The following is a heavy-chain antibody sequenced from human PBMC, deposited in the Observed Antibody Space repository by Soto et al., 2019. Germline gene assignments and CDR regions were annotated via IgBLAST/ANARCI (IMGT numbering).Heavy chain of an antibody. CDR2: IYHSGSS. Sequence: VQLQGSGPGLVKPSGTLSLTCSVFGGSISSSNWWSWVRQPPGKGLEWIGEIYHSGSSNYNPSLKRRVTISVDKSMNQFSLNLSSVTAADTAVYYCATRSGHWNLLHATFDIWGQGTMVTVSS. J-gene: IGHJ3*02. CDR3: ATRSGHWNLLHATFDI. V-gene: IGHV4-4*02. CDR1: GGSISSSNW. D-gene: IGHD1-1*01.